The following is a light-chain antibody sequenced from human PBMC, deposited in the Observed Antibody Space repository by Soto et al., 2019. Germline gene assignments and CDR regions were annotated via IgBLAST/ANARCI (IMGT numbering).Light chain of an antibody. CDR3: AAWDDSLSGVR. CDR2: RNN. V-gene: IGLV1-47*01. Sequence: QAVVTQPPSASGTPGQRVTISCSGSSSNIGSNYVYWYQQLPGTAPKLLIYRNNQRPSGVPDRFSGSKSGTSASLAISGLRSEDEDDYYCAAWDDSLSGVRFGGGTKVTVL. J-gene: IGLJ2*01. CDR1: SSNIGSNY.